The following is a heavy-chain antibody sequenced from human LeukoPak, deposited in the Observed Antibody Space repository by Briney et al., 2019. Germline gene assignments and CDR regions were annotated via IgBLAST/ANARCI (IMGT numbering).Heavy chain of an antibody. Sequence: GGSLRLSCAASGFTFSSYAMSWVRQAPGKGLEWVAHIKRNFEGATQHYAASVNGRFTISKDESKNAVFLQMSSLKIEDTAVYFCTTEGFTYGHHSFDSWGQGTLVTVSS. CDR2: IKRNFEGATQ. CDR3: TTEGFTYGHHSFDS. V-gene: IGHV3-15*06. J-gene: IGHJ4*02. D-gene: IGHD5-18*01. CDR1: GFTFSSYA.